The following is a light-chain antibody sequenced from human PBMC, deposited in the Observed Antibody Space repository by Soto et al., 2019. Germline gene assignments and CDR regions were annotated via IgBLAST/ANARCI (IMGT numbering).Light chain of an antibody. Sequence: EIVLTQSPATLSLSPGERATLSCRASQSVSSYLAWYQQKPGQAPRLLIYDASNRATGIPARFSSSGSGTDFTLTISSLEPDDFALYYCQQRSNWPRLTFGGRTKVEIK. CDR1: QSVSSY. CDR3: QQRSNWPRLT. V-gene: IGKV3-11*01. J-gene: IGKJ4*01. CDR2: DAS.